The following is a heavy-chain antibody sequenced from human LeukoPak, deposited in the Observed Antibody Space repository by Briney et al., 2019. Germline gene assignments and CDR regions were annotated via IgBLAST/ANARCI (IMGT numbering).Heavy chain of an antibody. D-gene: IGHD2-2*01. V-gene: IGHV3-23*01. J-gene: IGHJ4*02. CDR1: GFTFSSYA. CDR3: AKERCSSTICSDDY. CDR2: ISGSGDST. Sequence: GGSLRLSCAASGFTFSSYAMSWVRQAPGKGLEWVSTISGSGDSTYYADSVKGRFTISRDNSKNTLYLQMNSLSAADTAMYYCAKERCSSTICSDDYWGQGTLVTVSS.